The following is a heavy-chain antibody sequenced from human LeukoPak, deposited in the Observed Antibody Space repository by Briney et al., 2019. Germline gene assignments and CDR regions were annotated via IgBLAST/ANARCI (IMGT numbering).Heavy chain of an antibody. J-gene: IGHJ4*02. V-gene: IGHV1-69*04. CDR2: IIPILGIA. CDR3: ARDQRFFDY. CDR1: GGTFSSYA. D-gene: IGHD6-25*01. Sequence: ASVKVSCKSSGGTFSSYAISWVRQAPGQGLEWMGRIIPILGIANYAQKFQGRVTITADKSTSTAYMELSSLRSEDTAVYYCARDQRFFDYWGQGTLVTVSS.